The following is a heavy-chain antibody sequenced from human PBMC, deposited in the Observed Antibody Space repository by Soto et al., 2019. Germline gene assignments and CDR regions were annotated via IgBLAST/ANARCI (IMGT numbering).Heavy chain of an antibody. D-gene: IGHD4-17*01. CDR2: IYYSGST. J-gene: IGHJ4*02. V-gene: IGHV4-31*03. CDR1: GGSISSGGYY. Sequence: NPSETLSLTCTVSGGSISSGGYYWSWIRQHPGKGLEWIAYIYYSGSTYYNPSLKSRVTISVATSKNQFSLKLSSVTAADTAVYYCARATTTNGDYIFDYWGQGTLVTVSS. CDR3: ARATTTNGDYIFDY.